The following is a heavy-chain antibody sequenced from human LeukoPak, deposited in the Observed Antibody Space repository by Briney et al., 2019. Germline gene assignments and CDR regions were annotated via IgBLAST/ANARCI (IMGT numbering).Heavy chain of an antibody. CDR1: EFSISHYA. CDR2: DTSSTTST. V-gene: IGHV3-23*01. J-gene: IGHJ6*03. CDR3: SKATLGACAGAVCYYLDV. D-gene: IGHD1-26*01. Sequence: PGGSLRLSCTASEFSISHYAMSWVRQAPGKGLEWVSADTSSTTSTYYASSVRGRFTISRDNSMNTLYLQMNSLRADDTAVYYCSKATLGACAGAVCYYLDVWGKGTTVIVSS.